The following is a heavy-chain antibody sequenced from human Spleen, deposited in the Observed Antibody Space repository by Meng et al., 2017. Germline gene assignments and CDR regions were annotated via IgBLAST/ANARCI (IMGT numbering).Heavy chain of an antibody. V-gene: IGHV4-59*04. CDR3: ARGHRDYGDASWFDP. CDR1: GGFISNYY. Sequence: QVQLQESGPGLVKPSEALSLTVSVSGGFISNYYLSWIRQPPGKGLEWIGYIYHSGSTYYNPSIKSRVTMSVERSRNQFSLKLRSVTAADTAVYYCARGHRDYGDASWFDPWGQGTLVTVSS. J-gene: IGHJ5*02. CDR2: IYHSGST. D-gene: IGHD4-17*01.